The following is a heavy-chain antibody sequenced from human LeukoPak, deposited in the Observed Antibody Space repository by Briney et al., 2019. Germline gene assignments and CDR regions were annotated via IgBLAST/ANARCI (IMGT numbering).Heavy chain of an antibody. CDR1: EFTFSSSA. Sequence: GGSLRLSCAASEFTFSSSAMSWVRQAPGKGLEWVSVISKSGDFTYYADSVKGRFTISRDSSKNTLNLQMNSLRAEDTAVYYCAKESPAAGYFDYWGLGTLVTVSS. D-gene: IGHD6-13*01. J-gene: IGHJ4*01. CDR3: AKESPAAGYFDY. V-gene: IGHV3-23*01. CDR2: ISKSGDFT.